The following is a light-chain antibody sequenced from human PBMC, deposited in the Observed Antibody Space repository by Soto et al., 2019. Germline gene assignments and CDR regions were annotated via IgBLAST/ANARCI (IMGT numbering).Light chain of an antibody. J-gene: IGLJ2*01. CDR1: TGAVTSGYY. CDR2: STS. V-gene: IGLV7-43*01. CDR3: LLYYGGAQVV. Sequence: QAVVTQEPSLTVSPGGTVTLTCASSTGAVTSGYYPNWFQQKPGQAPRALIYSTSNKHPWTPARFSGSLLGGKAALTLSGVQPEDEAEYHCLLYYGGAQVVFGGGTKVTVL.